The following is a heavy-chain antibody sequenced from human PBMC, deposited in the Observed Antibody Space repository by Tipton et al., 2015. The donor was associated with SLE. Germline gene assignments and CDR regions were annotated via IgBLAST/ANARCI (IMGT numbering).Heavy chain of an antibody. J-gene: IGHJ4*02. D-gene: IGHD3-16*01. CDR1: GFTFADYT. CDR3: ARENWAHFDY. CDR2: IKQDGTEK. V-gene: IGHV3-7*01. Sequence: SLRLSCTGSGFTFADYTVSWVRQAPGKGPEWVASIKQDGTEKFYVESVKGRFTISKDNAKNSLYLQIDSLRAEDTAVYYCARENWAHFDYWGQGSLVSVSS.